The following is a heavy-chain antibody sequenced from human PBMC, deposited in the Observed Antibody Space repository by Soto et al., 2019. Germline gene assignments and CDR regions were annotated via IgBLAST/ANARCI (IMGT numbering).Heavy chain of an antibody. CDR3: ARGRFPAESHYHFGTDV. J-gene: IGHJ6*02. V-gene: IGHV1-3*04. CDR2: INIGDGNT. CDR1: GYTFTGYA. Sequence: QVQLVQSGAEVKMPGASVEVSCKSSGYTFTGYAIHWVRQAPGQRLEWMGWINIGDGNTKYSQRFQGSVTITRDSPVSTGYMELSSLIADDTAVYFCARGRFPAESHYHFGTDVWGQGTTVTVSS.